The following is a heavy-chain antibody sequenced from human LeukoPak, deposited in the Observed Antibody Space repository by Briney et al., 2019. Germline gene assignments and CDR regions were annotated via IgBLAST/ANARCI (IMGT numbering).Heavy chain of an antibody. CDR2: IYYSGST. CDR3: AGGQSGSYYRPQGFYYYYYMDV. Sequence: SETPSLTCTVSGGSISSYYWSWIRQPPGKGLEWIGYIYYSGSTNYNPSLKSRVTISVDTSKNQFSLKLSSVTAADTAVYYCAGGQSGSYYRPQGFYYYYYMDVWGKGTTVTVSS. V-gene: IGHV4-59*01. D-gene: IGHD1-26*01. CDR1: GGSISSYY. J-gene: IGHJ6*03.